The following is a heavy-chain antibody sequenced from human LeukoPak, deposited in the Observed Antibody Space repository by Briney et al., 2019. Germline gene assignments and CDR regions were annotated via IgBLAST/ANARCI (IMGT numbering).Heavy chain of an antibody. Sequence: GGSLRLSCAASGFTFGSYAMHWVRQAPGEGLEWVAVISYDGSNKYYADSVKGRFTISRDNSKNTLYLQMNSLRAKDTAVYYCARSYYYGSGSTDAFDIWGQGTMVTVSS. CDR3: ARSYYYGSGSTDAFDI. V-gene: IGHV3-30*04. CDR2: ISYDGSNK. D-gene: IGHD3-10*01. J-gene: IGHJ3*02. CDR1: GFTFGSYA.